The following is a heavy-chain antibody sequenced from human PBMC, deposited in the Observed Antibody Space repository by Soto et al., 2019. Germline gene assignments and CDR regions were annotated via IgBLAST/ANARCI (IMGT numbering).Heavy chain of an antibody. CDR1: GGSISSGDYY. CDR3: ARALYSSFPRYYYYGMDV. Sequence: QVQLQESGPGLVKPSQTLSLTCTVSGGSISSGDYYWSWIRQPPGKGLEWVGYIYYSGSTYYNPSLKSRVTISVDTSKNQFSLKLSSVTAADTAVYYCARALYSSFPRYYYYGMDVWGQGTTVTVSS. CDR2: IYYSGST. V-gene: IGHV4-30-4*01. D-gene: IGHD4-4*01. J-gene: IGHJ6*02.